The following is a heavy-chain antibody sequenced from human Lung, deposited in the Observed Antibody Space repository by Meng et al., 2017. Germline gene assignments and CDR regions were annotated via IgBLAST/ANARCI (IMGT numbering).Heavy chain of an antibody. CDR3: ARGRSSGYYSPLDY. V-gene: IGHV4-34*01. J-gene: IGHJ4*02. Sequence: SETLSLTCAVYGGSFSDYYWTWIRQSPGKGLEWIGHINNSGSTNYNPSLKSRLTMSVDTSKNQFSLKLSSVTAADTAVYYCARGRSSGYYSPLDYWGQRTLVTVSS. D-gene: IGHD3-22*01. CDR2: INNSGST. CDR1: GGSFSDYY.